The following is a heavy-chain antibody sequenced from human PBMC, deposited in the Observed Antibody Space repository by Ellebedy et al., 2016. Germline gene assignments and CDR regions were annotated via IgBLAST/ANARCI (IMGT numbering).Heavy chain of an antibody. D-gene: IGHD4-17*01. Sequence: GESLKISXVASGFTFRNFFMSWVRQAPGGGLEWISTISGDSDIIFSADSVKGRFTISRDNSRYTLYLQMDSLRAADTAVYYCYYGHYSGYWGQGTLVTVSS. V-gene: IGHV3-23*01. J-gene: IGHJ4*02. CDR2: ISGDSDII. CDR3: YYGHYSGY. CDR1: GFTFRNFF.